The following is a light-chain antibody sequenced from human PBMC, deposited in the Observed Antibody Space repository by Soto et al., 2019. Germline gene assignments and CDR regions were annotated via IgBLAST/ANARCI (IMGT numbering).Light chain of an antibody. V-gene: IGKV3-15*01. CDR3: QQYSNWPPIT. CDR1: QSVSSK. CDR2: DTS. Sequence: EIVLTQSPGTLSLSPGERATLPCRASQSVSSKLAWYQQKPGQAPRLLIYDTSTRATGIPARFSGSGSGTEFTLTISSLQSEDFAVYYCQQYSNWPPITFGQGTRLEIK. J-gene: IGKJ5*01.